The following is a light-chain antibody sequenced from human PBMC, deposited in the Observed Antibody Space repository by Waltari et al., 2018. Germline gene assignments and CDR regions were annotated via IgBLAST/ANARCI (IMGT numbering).Light chain of an antibody. J-gene: IGLJ2*01. CDR2: EVS. CDR3: SSYTSSSTVV. CDR1: GSVVGSYTF. V-gene: IGLV2-14*01. Sequence: HPPPCPGSPGSPSPSPSPGTGSVVGSYTFVPCYQQHPGKAPKLMIYEVSNRPSGVSNRFSGSKSGNTASLTISGLQAEDEADYYCSSYTSSSTVVFGGGTKLTVL.